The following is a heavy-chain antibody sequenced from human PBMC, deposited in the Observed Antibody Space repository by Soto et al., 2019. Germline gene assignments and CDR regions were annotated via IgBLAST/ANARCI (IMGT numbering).Heavy chain of an antibody. CDR3: ARGPPYHVDTAWFFDY. J-gene: IGHJ4*02. V-gene: IGHV4-34*01. Sequence: SETLSLTCAVYGGSFSGYYWSWIRQPPGKGLEWIGEINHSGSTNYNPSLKSRATISVDTSKNQFSLKLSSVTAADTAVYYCARGPPYHVDTAWFFDYWGQGTLVTVSS. CDR1: GGSFSGYY. D-gene: IGHD5-18*01. CDR2: INHSGST.